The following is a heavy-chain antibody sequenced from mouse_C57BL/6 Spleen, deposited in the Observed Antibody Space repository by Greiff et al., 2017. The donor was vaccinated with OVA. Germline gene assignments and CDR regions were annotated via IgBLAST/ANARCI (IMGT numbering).Heavy chain of an antibody. CDR3: ARDGGYDYEDY. J-gene: IGHJ2*01. CDR2: ISDGGSYT. Sequence: EVKVVESGGGLVKPGGSLKLSCAASGFTFSSYAMSWVRQTPEKRLEWVATISDGGSYTYYPDNVKGRFTISRDNAKNNLYLQMSHLKSEDTAMYYCARDGGYDYEDYWGQGTTLTVSS. CDR1: GFTFSSYA. D-gene: IGHD2-4*01. V-gene: IGHV5-4*01.